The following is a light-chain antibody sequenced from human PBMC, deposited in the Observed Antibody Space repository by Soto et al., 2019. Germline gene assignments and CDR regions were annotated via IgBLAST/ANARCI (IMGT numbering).Light chain of an antibody. J-gene: IGKJ1*01. Sequence: DIQMTQSPSSLSASVGDRVTITCRASLPISNYLAWYQQKPGKAPKLLIYDASSLESGVPSRFSGSASGTEFTLTISSLQPDDFATYYCQQYNSYSTFGQGTKVDIK. CDR3: QQYNSYST. V-gene: IGKV1-5*01. CDR1: LPISNY. CDR2: DAS.